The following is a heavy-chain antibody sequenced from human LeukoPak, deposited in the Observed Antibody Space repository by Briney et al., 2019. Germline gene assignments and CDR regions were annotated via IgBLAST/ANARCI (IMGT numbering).Heavy chain of an antibody. D-gene: IGHD4-23*01. CDR2: ISWNSGSI. CDR1: GFTFSSYA. Sequence: GGSLRLSCAASGFTFSSYAMHWVRQAPGKGLEWVSGISWNSGSIGYADSVKGRFTISRDNAKNSLYLQMNSLRAEDTALYYCAKGGNHYGMDVWGQGTTVTVSS. V-gene: IGHV3-9*01. J-gene: IGHJ6*02. CDR3: AKGGNHYGMDV.